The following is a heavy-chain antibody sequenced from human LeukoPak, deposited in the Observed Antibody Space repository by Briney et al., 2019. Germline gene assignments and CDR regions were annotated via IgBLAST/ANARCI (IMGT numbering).Heavy chain of an antibody. CDR3: ARAGGSSGYFVFDF. CDR2: IGVAGNP. Sequence: PGGSLRLSCAAFGFPFSRYDMQWVRQTTGEGLEWVSAIGVAGNPYYPDSVKGRFTISRENAKNSLYLQMNSLRADDTAVYYCARAGGSSGYFVFDFWGQGTMVTVSS. V-gene: IGHV3-13*05. D-gene: IGHD3-10*01. CDR1: GFPFSRYD. J-gene: IGHJ3*01.